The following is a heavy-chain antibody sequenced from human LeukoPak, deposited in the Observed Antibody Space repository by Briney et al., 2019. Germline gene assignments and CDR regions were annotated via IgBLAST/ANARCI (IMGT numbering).Heavy chain of an antibody. Sequence: GGSLRLSCMVSGYSFTNYWIVWVRQTPGKGLEWMGIIYPGDSDTRYSPSFQGQVTFSADKSITTAYLQWSSLKASDTAMYYCARRNYYDSRGYYCDYWGQGTLVTVSS. V-gene: IGHV5-51*01. CDR2: IYPGDSDT. J-gene: IGHJ4*02. D-gene: IGHD3-22*01. CDR3: ARRNYYDSRGYYCDY. CDR1: GYSFTNYW.